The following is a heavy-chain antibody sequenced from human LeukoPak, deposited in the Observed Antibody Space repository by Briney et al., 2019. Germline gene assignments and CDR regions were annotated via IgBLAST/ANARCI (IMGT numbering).Heavy chain of an antibody. Sequence: SETLSLTCTVSGGSISSYYWSSIRQPPGKGLEWIGYIYYSGNTYYNPSLKSRVTISVDTSKNQFSLKLSSVTAADTAVYYCARDLGSSSPFTFDPWGQGIPVTVSS. CDR1: GGSISSYY. CDR3: ARDLGSSSPFTFDP. D-gene: IGHD6-13*01. CDR2: IYYSGNT. J-gene: IGHJ5*02. V-gene: IGHV4-59*12.